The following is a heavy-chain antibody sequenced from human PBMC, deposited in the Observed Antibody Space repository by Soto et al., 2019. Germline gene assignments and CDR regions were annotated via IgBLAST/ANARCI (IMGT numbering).Heavy chain of an antibody. V-gene: IGHV3-30*18. CDR3: VKAQERSAQYFAVVITAFDF. CDR2: ISHDGNSH. Sequence: QVHLVESGGGVVQPGRSLRLSCEGSGFSFSNYGIHWVRQAPGKGLEWVAVISHDGNSHHLADSVRGRFTISRDNSKNTVFLHMTSLRREDSAVYHCVKAQERSAQYFAVVITAFDFWGQGTMVIVSS. CDR1: GFSFSNYG. J-gene: IGHJ3*01. D-gene: IGHD3-22*01.